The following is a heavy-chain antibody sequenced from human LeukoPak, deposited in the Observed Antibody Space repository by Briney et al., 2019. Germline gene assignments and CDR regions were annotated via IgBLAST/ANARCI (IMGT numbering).Heavy chain of an antibody. CDR3: ARRPSLWLVDY. Sequence: SETLSLTCTVSGGSVTSGSYYWGWIRQPPGNGLEWIGNMFYSGNTYYNPSLKSRVTMSVDTSKNQFSLKLSSVTAADTAVYYCARRPSLWLVDYWGQGTLVTVSS. CDR1: GGSVTSGSYY. D-gene: IGHD6-19*01. CDR2: MFYSGNT. J-gene: IGHJ4*02. V-gene: IGHV4-39*01.